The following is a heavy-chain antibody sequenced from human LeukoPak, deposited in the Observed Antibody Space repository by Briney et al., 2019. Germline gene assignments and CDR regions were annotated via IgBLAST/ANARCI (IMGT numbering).Heavy chain of an antibody. J-gene: IGHJ4*02. CDR1: GYRFSSYW. V-gene: IGHV5-51*01. CDR2: IYPGDSDT. D-gene: IGHD2-2*01. Sequence: GGSLKISCKGSGYRFSSYWIAWGRPMPGKGVGWMGIIYPGDSDTRYSPSFQGQVTISADKSISTAYLQWSSLKASDTAIYYCARQWGDCSSTSCYSAYWGQGTLVTVSS. CDR3: ARQWGDCSSTSCYSAY.